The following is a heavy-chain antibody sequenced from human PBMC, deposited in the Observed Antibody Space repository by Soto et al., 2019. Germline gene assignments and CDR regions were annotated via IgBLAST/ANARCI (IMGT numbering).Heavy chain of an antibody. CDR1: GYIFANFW. Sequence: PGESLKISCNGSGYIFANFWITWVRQMPGKGLEWMGRIDPSDSYTSYSPSFQGHVSISADKSISTAYLQWSSLNASDTAIYFCAKHWGEPYAMDVWGQGTTVTVYS. D-gene: IGHD7-27*01. CDR3: AKHWGEPYAMDV. CDR2: IDPSDSYT. V-gene: IGHV5-10-1*01. J-gene: IGHJ6*02.